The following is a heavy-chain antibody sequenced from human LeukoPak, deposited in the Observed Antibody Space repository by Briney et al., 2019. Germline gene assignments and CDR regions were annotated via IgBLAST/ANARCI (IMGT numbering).Heavy chain of an antibody. CDR2: INHSGST. Sequence: PSETLSLTCAVYGGSFSGYYWGWIRQPPGKGLEWIGEINHSGSTNYSPSLKSRVTISVDTSKNQFSLKLSSVTAADTAVYYCARARYCSSTSCYKGVGYYYYGMDVWGQGTTVTVSS. V-gene: IGHV4-34*01. CDR1: GGSFSGYY. CDR3: ARARYCSSTSCYKGVGYYYYGMDV. D-gene: IGHD2-2*02. J-gene: IGHJ6*02.